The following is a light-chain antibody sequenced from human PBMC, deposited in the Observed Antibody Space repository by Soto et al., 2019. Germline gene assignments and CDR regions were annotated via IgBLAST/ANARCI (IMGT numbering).Light chain of an antibody. V-gene: IGLV2-14*01. CDR2: EVT. Sequence: QSVLAQPASVSGSPGQSITISCTGASSDVGGYDFVSWYQHHPGTPPKLIIYEVTHRPSGVSHRFSGSKSGTTASLTISGLQPEDEADYYCSAYSDIDTKVFGTGTKVTVL. CDR3: SAYSDIDTKV. J-gene: IGLJ1*01. CDR1: SSDVGGYDF.